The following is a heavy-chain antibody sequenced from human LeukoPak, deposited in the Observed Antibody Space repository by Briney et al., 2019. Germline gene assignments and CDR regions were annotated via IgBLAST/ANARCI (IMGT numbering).Heavy chain of an antibody. CDR1: GFTFSSYE. V-gene: IGHV3-23*01. D-gene: IGHD3-16*01. J-gene: IGHJ4*02. CDR3: AALPWGMRGD. CDR2: ISGSGGNT. Sequence: PGGSLRLSCAASGFTFSSYEISWVRQAPGKGLDWVSSISGSGGNTYYADSVKGRFTISRDNSKNTLYLQMNSLRVEDTAVYYCAALPWGMRGDWGQGTLVTVSS.